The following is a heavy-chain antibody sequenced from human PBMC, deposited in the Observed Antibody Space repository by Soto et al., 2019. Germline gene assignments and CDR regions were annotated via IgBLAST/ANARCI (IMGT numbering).Heavy chain of an antibody. CDR1: GYTFTSYD. D-gene: IGHD3-22*01. V-gene: IGHV1-8*01. CDR3: ARDEGTDYYDSSGYYYYYGMDV. Sequence: QVQLVQSGAEVKKPGASVKVSCKASGYTFTSYDINWVRQATGQGLEWMGWMNPNSGNTGYAQKFQGRGTMTRNTSISTAYMELSSLRSEDTAVYYCARDEGTDYYDSSGYYYYYGMDVWGQGTTVTVSS. J-gene: IGHJ6*02. CDR2: MNPNSGNT.